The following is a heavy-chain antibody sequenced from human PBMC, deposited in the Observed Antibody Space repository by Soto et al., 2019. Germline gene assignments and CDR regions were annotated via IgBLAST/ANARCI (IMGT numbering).Heavy chain of an antibody. Sequence: ASVKVSCKASGYTFTSYGISWVRQAPGQGLEWMGWISAYNGNTNYAQKLQGRVTMTTDTSTSTAYMELRSLRSDDTAVYYCARDLRDSSGYSWFDPWGQGTLVTVSS. V-gene: IGHV1-18*01. CDR2: ISAYNGNT. CDR3: ARDLRDSSGYSWFDP. D-gene: IGHD3-22*01. J-gene: IGHJ5*02. CDR1: GYTFTSYG.